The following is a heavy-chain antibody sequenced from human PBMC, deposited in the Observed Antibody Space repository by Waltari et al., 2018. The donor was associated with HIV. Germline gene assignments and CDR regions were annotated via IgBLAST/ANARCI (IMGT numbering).Heavy chain of an antibody. CDR3: ARGDQWGLFMDSYYGLDV. Sequence: EALLVQSGGGVVRPGGSLRLSCEGSTLWFSSLWLVWVRQASGKGLEWVANINQDATKKNYADSVKGRFSVSRDNGKYSVFLEMNRLRVQDTAVYFCARGDQWGLFMDSYYGLDVWGRGTTVIVSS. V-gene: IGHV3-7*01. CDR1: TLWFSSLW. CDR2: INQDATKK. J-gene: IGHJ6*02. D-gene: IGHD1-26*01.